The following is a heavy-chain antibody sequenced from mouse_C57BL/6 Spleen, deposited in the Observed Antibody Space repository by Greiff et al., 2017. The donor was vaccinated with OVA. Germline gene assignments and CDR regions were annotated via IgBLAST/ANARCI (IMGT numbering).Heavy chain of an antibody. CDR2: IYPGDGDT. Sequence: QVQLQQSGPELVKPGASVKISCKASGYAFSSSWMNWVKQRPGKGLEWIGRIYPGDGDTNYNGKFKGKATLTADKSSSTAYMQLSRLTSEDSAVFFWARDYYGWSSFAYWGQGTLVTVSA. J-gene: IGHJ3*01. V-gene: IGHV1-82*01. CDR1: GYAFSSSW. D-gene: IGHD1-1*01. CDR3: ARDYYGWSSFAY.